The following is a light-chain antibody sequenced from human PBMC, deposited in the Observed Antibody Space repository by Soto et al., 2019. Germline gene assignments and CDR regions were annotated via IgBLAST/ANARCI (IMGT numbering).Light chain of an antibody. Sequence: SSELTQSPSVSVSPGQTASITCSGDKLGNTYASWYQQKPGQSPVLVIYQDIKRPSGIPERFSGSNSGNTATLTIGGTQAMDEADYYCQAWDSSTEDVVFGGGTKLTVL. CDR1: KLGNTY. J-gene: IGLJ2*01. CDR2: QDI. V-gene: IGLV3-1*01. CDR3: QAWDSSTEDVV.